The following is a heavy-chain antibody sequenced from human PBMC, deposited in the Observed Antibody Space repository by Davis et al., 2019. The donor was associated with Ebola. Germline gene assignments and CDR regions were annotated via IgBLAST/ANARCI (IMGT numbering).Heavy chain of an antibody. CDR1: GGSFSGYY. J-gene: IGHJ4*02. Sequence: PSETLSLTCAVYGGSFSGYYWSWIRQPPGKGLEWIEEIHGGGATSYSPSLKSRVTMFVDTSKNQFSLNVYSVTAADTAIYYCATDILSQPRDWGQGTLVTVSS. V-gene: IGHV4-34*01. CDR3: ATDILSQPRD. CDR2: IHGGGAT.